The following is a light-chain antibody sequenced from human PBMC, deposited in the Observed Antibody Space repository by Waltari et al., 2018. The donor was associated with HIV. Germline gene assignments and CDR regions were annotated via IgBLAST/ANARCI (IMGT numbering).Light chain of an antibody. CDR3: ISYAGRSTHVV. Sequence: QSALTQPASVSGSPGQSITISCTGGSSDVGSFNLVSWYQQHPGKAPKLVISEVTKRPSGVSNRFSGSKSGNKASLTISGLLAEDEADYYCISYAGRSTHVVFGGGTKLTVL. CDR1: SSDVGSFNL. J-gene: IGLJ2*01. CDR2: EVT. V-gene: IGLV2-23*02.